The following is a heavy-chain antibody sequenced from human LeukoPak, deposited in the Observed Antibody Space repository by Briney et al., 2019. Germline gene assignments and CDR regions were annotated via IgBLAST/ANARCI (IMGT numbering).Heavy chain of an antibody. D-gene: IGHD3-10*01. CDR3: ARAPPSGLGYFDY. CDR1: GGSISSGAYY. CDR2: IYYSGTT. J-gene: IGHJ4*02. Sequence: SETLSLTCTVSGGSISSGAYYWNWIRQHPGKGLEWIGYIYYSGTTYFNPSLRSRVTISVDRSKNQFSLKLSSVTAADTAVYYCARAPPSGLGYFDYWGQGTLVTVSS. V-gene: IGHV4-30-4*08.